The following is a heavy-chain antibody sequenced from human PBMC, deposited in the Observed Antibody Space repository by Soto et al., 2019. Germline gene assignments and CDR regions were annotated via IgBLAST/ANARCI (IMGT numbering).Heavy chain of an antibody. CDR3: AGSGGLGDYFDI. V-gene: IGHV1-2*04. Sequence: QVQLVQSGAEVKKPGASVKVSCKASGDSFANYYIHWVRQAPEQGLEWMGWINPNSGGRNFEQRFQGWLTMTWDTSISTGYMELTGLKSDDAASYSCAGSGGLGDYFDIWGQWTMVIVSS. CDR1: GDSFANYY. J-gene: IGHJ3*02. D-gene: IGHD3-16*01. CDR2: INPNSGGR.